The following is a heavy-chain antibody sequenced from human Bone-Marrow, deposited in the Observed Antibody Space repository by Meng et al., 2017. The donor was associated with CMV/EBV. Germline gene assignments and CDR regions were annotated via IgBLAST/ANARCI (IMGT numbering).Heavy chain of an antibody. CDR1: GFTFSSYE. CDR2: INSDGRST. D-gene: IGHD1-26*01. CDR3: ARDREYYYGMDV. J-gene: IGHJ6*02. Sequence: GESLKISCAASGFTFSSYEMNWVRQAPGEGLVCVSRINSDGRSTLYAESVKGRFTISRDNAKNTLYPQMNSLRAEDTAVYYCARDREYYYGMDVWGQGTTVTVSS. V-gene: IGHV3-74*01.